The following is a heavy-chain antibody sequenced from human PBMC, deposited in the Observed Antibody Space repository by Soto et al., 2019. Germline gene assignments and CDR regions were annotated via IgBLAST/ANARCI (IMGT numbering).Heavy chain of an antibody. V-gene: IGHV1-46*01. CDR1: GYTFTSYY. CDR2: MNPSGGST. J-gene: IGHJ6*02. CDR3: ARREVDCTNGVCYRGYYYGMDV. D-gene: IGHD2-8*01. Sequence: EASVKVSCKASGYTFTSYYMHWVLQAPGQGLEWMGIMNPSGGSTSYAQKFQGRVTMTRDTSTSTVYMELSSLRSEDTAVYYCARREVDCTNGVCYRGYYYGMDVWGQGTTVTVSS.